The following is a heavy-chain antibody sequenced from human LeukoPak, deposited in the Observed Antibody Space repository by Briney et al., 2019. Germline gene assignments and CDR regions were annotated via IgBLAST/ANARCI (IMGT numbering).Heavy chain of an antibody. D-gene: IGHD2-2*02. Sequence: ASVKVSCKASGYTFTGYYMHWVRQAPGQGLEWMGRINPNSGGTNYAQKFQGRVTMTRDTSISTAYMELSRLRSDDTAVYYCARGLPIYYYYGKDVWGQGTTVTVSS. CDR1: GYTFTGYY. J-gene: IGHJ6*02. CDR3: ARGLPIYYYYGKDV. V-gene: IGHV1-2*06. CDR2: INPNSGGT.